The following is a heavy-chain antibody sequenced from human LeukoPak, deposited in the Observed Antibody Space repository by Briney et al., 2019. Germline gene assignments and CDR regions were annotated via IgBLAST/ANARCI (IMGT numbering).Heavy chain of an antibody. CDR3: ARGRYSSSWYADY. V-gene: IGHV3-48*03. CDR2: ISSSGSTI. D-gene: IGHD6-13*01. J-gene: IGHJ4*02. Sequence: GGSLRLSCAASGFTFSSYEMSWVRQAPGKGLEWVSYISSSGSTIYYADSVKGRFTISRDNAKNSLHLQMNSLRAEDTAVYYCARGRYSSSWYADYWGQGTLVTVSS. CDR1: GFTFSSYE.